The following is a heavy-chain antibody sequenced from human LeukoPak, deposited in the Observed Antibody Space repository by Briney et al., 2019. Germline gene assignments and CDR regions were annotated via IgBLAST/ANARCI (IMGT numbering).Heavy chain of an antibody. D-gene: IGHD1-14*01. CDR2: ISAYNGNT. Sequence: GASVKVSCKASGYTSTNYGITWVRQAPGQGLEWMGWISAYNGNTNYAQKLQGRVTMTTDTSTSTAYMELRSLRSDDTAVYYCARDNPREAFDIWGQGTMVTVSS. CDR3: ARDNPREAFDI. J-gene: IGHJ3*02. CDR1: GYTSTNYG. V-gene: IGHV1-18*01.